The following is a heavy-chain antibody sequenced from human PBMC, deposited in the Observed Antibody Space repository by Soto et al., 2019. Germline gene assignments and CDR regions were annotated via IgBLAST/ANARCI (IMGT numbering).Heavy chain of an antibody. CDR2: IIPILGIA. CDR3: ARAKYPRYGFGELFNYYYGMDV. CDR1: GGTFSSYT. Sequence: SVKVSCKASGGTFSSYTISWVRQAPGQGLEWMGRIIPILGIANYAQKFQGRVTITADKSTSTAYMELSSLRSEDTAVYYCARAKYPRYGFGELFNYYYGMDVWGQGTTVTVSS. D-gene: IGHD3-10*01. V-gene: IGHV1-69*02. J-gene: IGHJ6*02.